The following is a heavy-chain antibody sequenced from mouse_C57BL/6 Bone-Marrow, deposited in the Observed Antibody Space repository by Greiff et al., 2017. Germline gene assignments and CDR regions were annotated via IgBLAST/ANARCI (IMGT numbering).Heavy chain of an antibody. J-gene: IGHJ4*01. CDR3: ARSYYAMDY. CDR2: IYPGGGYT. V-gene: IGHV1-63*01. CDR1: GYTFTNYW. Sequence: VKLMESGAELVRPGTSVKMSCKASGYTFTNYWIGWAKQRPGHGLEWIGDIYPGGGYTNYNEQFKGKATLTADKASSTAYMQFSILTSEDSAIYYCARSYYAMDYWGQGTSVTVSS.